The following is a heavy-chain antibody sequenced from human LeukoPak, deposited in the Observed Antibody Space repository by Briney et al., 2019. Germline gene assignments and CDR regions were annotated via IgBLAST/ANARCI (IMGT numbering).Heavy chain of an antibody. J-gene: IGHJ4*02. Sequence: PSETLSLTCAVDGGSFSGYYCTWIRQPPGRGLEWIGEVNHSGSTNYTPSLKSRVTISVDASEKQFSLKLSSVTAADTAVYYCARAPIAAASHFDFWGQGTLVTVSS. V-gene: IGHV4-34*01. CDR3: ARAPIAAASHFDF. CDR2: VNHSGST. CDR1: GGSFSGYY. D-gene: IGHD6-13*01.